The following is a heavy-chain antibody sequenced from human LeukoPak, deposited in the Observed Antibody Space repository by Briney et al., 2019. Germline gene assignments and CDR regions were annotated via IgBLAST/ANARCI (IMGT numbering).Heavy chain of an antibody. D-gene: IGHD6-13*01. V-gene: IGHV1-2*06. CDR2: INPNSGGT. J-gene: IGHJ4*02. CDR1: GYTFTGYY. CDR3: ARERGRPTYSSSWFY. Sequence: ASVKVSCKASGYTFTGYYMHWVRQAPGQGLEWMGRINPNSGGTNYAQKFQGRVTTTRDTSISTAYMELSRLRSDDTAVYYCARERGRPTYSSSWFYWGQGTLVTVSS.